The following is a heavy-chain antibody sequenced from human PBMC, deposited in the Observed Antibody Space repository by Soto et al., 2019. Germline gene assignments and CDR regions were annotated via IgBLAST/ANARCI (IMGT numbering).Heavy chain of an antibody. CDR1: GYTFTSYA. CDR2: INAGNGNT. J-gene: IGHJ5*02. CDR3: ARGELELLFSWFDP. D-gene: IGHD1-7*01. Sequence: QVQLVQSGAEVKKPGASVKVSCKASGYTFTSYAMRWVRQAPGQRLEWMGWINAGNGNTKYSQKFQGRVTITRDTSASTAYMELSSLRSEDTAVYYCARGELELLFSWFDPWGQGTLVTVSS. V-gene: IGHV1-3*01.